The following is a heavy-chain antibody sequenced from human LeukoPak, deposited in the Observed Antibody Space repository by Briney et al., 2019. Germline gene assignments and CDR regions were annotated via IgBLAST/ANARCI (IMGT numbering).Heavy chain of an antibody. J-gene: IGHJ4*02. V-gene: IGHV4-39*01. CDR3: ARLDLVAGNDY. CDR2: IYYSGST. CDR1: GGSISGSSYY. Sequence: KPSETLSLTCTVSGGSISGSSYYWGWIRQPPGKGLEWIGSIYYSGSTYYNPSLKSRVTISVDTSKNQFSLKLSSVTAADTAVYYCARLDLVAGNDYWGQGTLVTVSS. D-gene: IGHD6-19*01.